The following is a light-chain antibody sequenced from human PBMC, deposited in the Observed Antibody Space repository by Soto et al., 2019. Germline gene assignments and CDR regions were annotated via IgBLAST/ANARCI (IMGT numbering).Light chain of an antibody. CDR1: ETVATN. J-gene: IGKJ1*01. CDR3: QQYFEWPPMT. V-gene: IGKV3-15*01. CDR2: GAS. Sequence: VMTQSPATLSVSPGERATLSCRASETVATNLAWYQQKPGQAPRLLISGASTRAAGISDRFRGSGSGTEFTLTISCLRSEDSAIYYCQQYFEWPPMTFGQGTKVDIK.